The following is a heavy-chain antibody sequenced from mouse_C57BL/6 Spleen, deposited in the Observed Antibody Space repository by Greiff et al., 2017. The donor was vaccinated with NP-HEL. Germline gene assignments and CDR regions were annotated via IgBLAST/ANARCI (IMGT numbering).Heavy chain of an antibody. CDR2: IDPEDGET. CDR1: GFNIKDYY. J-gene: IGHJ4*01. CDR3: ASPSITTVVEDAMDY. Sequence: EVQLQESGAELVKPGASVKLSCTASGFNIKDYYMHWVKQRTEQGLEWIGRIDPEDGETKYAPKFQGKATITADTSSNTAYLQLRSLTSEDTAVYYCASPSITTVVEDAMDYWGQGTSVTVSS. D-gene: IGHD1-1*01. V-gene: IGHV14-2*01.